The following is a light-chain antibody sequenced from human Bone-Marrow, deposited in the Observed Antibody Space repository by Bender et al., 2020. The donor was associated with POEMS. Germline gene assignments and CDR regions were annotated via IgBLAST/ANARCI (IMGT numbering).Light chain of an antibody. CDR2: GNN. CDR3: QSYDSRLRAYV. Sequence: QSVLTQPPSVSGTPGQRVTISCSGSGSNIGGYPVHWYQQLPGTAPKLLIYGNNNRPSGVPDRFSGSKSGTSASLAITGLQAEDEADYYCQSYDSRLRAYVFGSGTKVTVL. J-gene: IGLJ1*01. CDR1: GSNIGGYP. V-gene: IGLV1-40*01.